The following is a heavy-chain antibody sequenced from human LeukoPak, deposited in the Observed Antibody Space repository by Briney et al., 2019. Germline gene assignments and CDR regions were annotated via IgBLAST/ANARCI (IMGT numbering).Heavy chain of an antibody. Sequence: GGSLRLSCAASGFTFSSYEINWVRQAPGKGLEWVAYISSSGSTTYYADSVKGRFTTSRDDAKNSVYLQMNSLRGEDTATYFCARELGSCSSTSCWGADYLDYWGQGTRVTVSS. CDR3: ARELGSCSSTSCWGADYLDY. CDR2: ISSSGSTT. V-gene: IGHV3-48*03. J-gene: IGHJ4*02. CDR1: GFTFSSYE. D-gene: IGHD2-2*01.